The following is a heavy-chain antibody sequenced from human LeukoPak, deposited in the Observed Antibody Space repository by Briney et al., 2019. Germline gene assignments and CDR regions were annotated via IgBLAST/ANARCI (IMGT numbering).Heavy chain of an antibody. Sequence: KASETLSLTGAVYGGSFSGYYWSWIRQPPGKGLEWIGEINHSGSTNYNPSLKSRVTISVDTSKNQFSLKLSSVTAADTAVYYCARERARRGYSYGQPEYGYWGQGTLVTVSS. D-gene: IGHD5-18*01. CDR1: GGSFSGYY. J-gene: IGHJ4*02. CDR2: INHSGST. CDR3: ARERARRGYSYGQPEYGY. V-gene: IGHV4-34*01.